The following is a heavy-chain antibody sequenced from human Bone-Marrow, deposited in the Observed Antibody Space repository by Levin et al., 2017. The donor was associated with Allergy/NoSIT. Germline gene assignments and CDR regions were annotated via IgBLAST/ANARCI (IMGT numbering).Heavy chain of an antibody. J-gene: IGHJ6*02. CDR1: GFWLSNNY. D-gene: IGHD2-2*01. CDR2: IYDDDST. CDR3: AKAENCYPACAGYCTDTSCYGYGLDV. Sequence: GGSLRVSCAASGFWLSNNYLSWVRQAPGKGLEWVSVIYDDDSTHYGDSVKGRFIISRDISKNIFYLQMNNLRAEDTAVYYCAKAENCYPACAGYCTDTSCYGYGLDVWGQGTAVTVSS. V-gene: IGHV3-53*01.